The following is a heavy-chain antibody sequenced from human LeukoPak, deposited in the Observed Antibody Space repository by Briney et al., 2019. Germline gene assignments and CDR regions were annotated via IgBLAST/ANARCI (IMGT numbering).Heavy chain of an antibody. Sequence: LSGGSLRLSCAASGFTFSSYGMSWVRQAPGKGMEWVSAISGGGGSTYYADSAKGRFTISRDNSKNTLYLQMNSLRAEDTAVYYCAKGYSSSWSSSFDYYYMDVWGKGTTVTISS. V-gene: IGHV3-23*01. D-gene: IGHD6-13*01. J-gene: IGHJ6*03. CDR2: ISGGGGST. CDR1: GFTFSSYG. CDR3: AKGYSSSWSSSFDYYYMDV.